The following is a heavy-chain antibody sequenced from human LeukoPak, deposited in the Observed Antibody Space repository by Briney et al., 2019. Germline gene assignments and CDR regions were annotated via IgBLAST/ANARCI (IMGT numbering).Heavy chain of an antibody. CDR2: IYYSGST. D-gene: IGHD1-1*01. Sequence: SETLSLTCTVSGGSISSGGYYWRWIRQHPGTGLEWIGYIYYSGSTYYNPSLKSRVTISVDTSKNQFSLKLSSVTAADTAVYYCARRSGTEERGYFDYWGQGTLVTVSS. CDR1: GGSISSGGYY. CDR3: ARRSGTEERGYFDY. V-gene: IGHV4-31*03. J-gene: IGHJ4*02.